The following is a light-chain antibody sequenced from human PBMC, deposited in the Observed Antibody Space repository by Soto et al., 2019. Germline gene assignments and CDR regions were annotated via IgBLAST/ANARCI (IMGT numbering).Light chain of an antibody. V-gene: IGLV2-23*01. J-gene: IGLJ1*01. CDR2: ETS. Sequence: QSVLTQPASVSGSPGQSVTISCTGISSDFGSYKFVSWYQHHPGKVPKVIIYETSKRPSGVSDRFSGSKSGNTASLTISGLQAEDEADYYCFSFTSTNTHVFGSGTKVTVL. CDR1: SSDFGSYKF. CDR3: FSFTSTNTHV.